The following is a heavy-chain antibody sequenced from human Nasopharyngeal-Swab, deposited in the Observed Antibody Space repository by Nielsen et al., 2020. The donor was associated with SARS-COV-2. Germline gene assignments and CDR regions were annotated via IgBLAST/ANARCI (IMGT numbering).Heavy chain of an antibody. CDR3: AKDIHPYSSSSGFDY. CDR1: GFTFDDYA. CDR2: ISWNSGSI. D-gene: IGHD6-6*01. J-gene: IGHJ4*02. V-gene: IGHV3-9*01. Sequence: GGSLRLSCAASGFTFDDYAMHWVRQAPGKGLEWVSGISWNSGSIGYADSVKGRFTISRDNAKNSLYLQMNSLRAEDTALYYCAKDIHPYSSSSGFDYWGQGTLVTVSS.